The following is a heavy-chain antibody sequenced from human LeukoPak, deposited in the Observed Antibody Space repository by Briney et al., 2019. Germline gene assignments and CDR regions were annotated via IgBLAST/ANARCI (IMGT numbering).Heavy chain of an antibody. CDR1: GGSISSYY. Sequence: SETLSLTCTVSGGSISSYYWSWIRQPAGKGLEWIGRIYTSGSTNYNPSLKSRVTMSVDTSKNQFSLKLSSVTAADTAVYYCARGDSSSWYSGYFDYWGQGTRVTVSS. V-gene: IGHV4-4*07. CDR3: ARGDSSSWYSGYFDY. D-gene: IGHD6-13*01. CDR2: IYTSGST. J-gene: IGHJ4*02.